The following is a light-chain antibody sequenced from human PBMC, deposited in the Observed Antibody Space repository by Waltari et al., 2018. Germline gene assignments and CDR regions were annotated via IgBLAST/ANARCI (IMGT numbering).Light chain of an antibody. CDR2: GAS. Sequence: EIVMTQSPATLSVSPGERAHLSCRASQSVDSNLAWYQQKPGQPPRLLLYGASTRATGVPARFSGSGSGTEFTLTISSLQSADFAVYYCQQYYNWPYTFGQGTKLEIK. CDR1: QSVDSN. J-gene: IGKJ2*01. CDR3: QQYYNWPYT. V-gene: IGKV3-15*01.